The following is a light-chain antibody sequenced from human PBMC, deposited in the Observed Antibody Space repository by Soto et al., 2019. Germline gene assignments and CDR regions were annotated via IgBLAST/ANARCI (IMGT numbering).Light chain of an antibody. Sequence: QSALAQPPSACGSFGQSITISCSGPNTDLGVYGYVSWYQHHPGKAPKLLIYDVNNRPSGISDRFSGSKYGDTASLTISGLQAEDEADYFCFSKISGFVYGFGTGTKVTV. V-gene: IGLV2-14*01. J-gene: IGLJ1*01. CDR1: NTDLGVYGY. CDR2: DVN. CDR3: FSKISGFVYG.